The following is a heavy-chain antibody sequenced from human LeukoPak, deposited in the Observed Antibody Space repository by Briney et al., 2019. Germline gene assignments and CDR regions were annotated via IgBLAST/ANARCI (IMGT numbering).Heavy chain of an antibody. D-gene: IGHD1-1*01. CDR3: AKDRSLTSRYLDAFDI. Sequence: GGSLRLSCAASGFTFGSFWMTWVRQIPGKGLEWVANINEDGSQKYYVGSVNGRFTISRDNAKNSLYLHLSSLRVEDTAVYYCAKDRSLTSRYLDAFDIWGQGTMVTVSS. V-gene: IGHV3-7*01. CDR2: INEDGSQK. J-gene: IGHJ3*02. CDR1: GFTFGSFW.